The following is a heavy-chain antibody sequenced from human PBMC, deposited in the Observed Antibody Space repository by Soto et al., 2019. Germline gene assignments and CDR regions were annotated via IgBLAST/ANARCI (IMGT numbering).Heavy chain of an antibody. Sequence: GESLKISCKGSGYSFTSYWIGWVRQMPGKGLEWMGIIYPGDSDTRYSPSFQGQVTISADKSISTAYLQWSSLKASDTAMYYCARHGVAAAGYYYHGMDVWGQGTTVTVSS. V-gene: IGHV5-51*01. J-gene: IGHJ6*02. CDR3: ARHGVAAAGYYYHGMDV. CDR2: IYPGDSDT. CDR1: GYSFTSYW. D-gene: IGHD6-13*01.